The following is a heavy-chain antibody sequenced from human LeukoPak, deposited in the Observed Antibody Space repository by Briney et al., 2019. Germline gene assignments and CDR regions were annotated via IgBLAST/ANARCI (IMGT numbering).Heavy chain of an antibody. CDR2: INPNSGGT. CDR1: GYTFTGYY. J-gene: IGHJ5*02. CDR3: ARVAGYSSGKGFDP. V-gene: IGHV1-2*02. Sequence: ASVKVSCKASGYTFTGYYMHWVRQAPGQGLEWMGWINPNSGGTNYAQKFRGRVTMTRDTSISTAYMELSRLRSDDTAVYYCARVAGYSSGKGFDPWGQGTLVTVSS. D-gene: IGHD6-19*01.